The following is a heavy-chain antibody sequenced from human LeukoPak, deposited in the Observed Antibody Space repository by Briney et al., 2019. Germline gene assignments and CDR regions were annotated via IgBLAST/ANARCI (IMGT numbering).Heavy chain of an antibody. J-gene: IGHJ4*02. Sequence: ASVRVSCKASGGTFSSYAISCVRQAPGQGLEWMRGIIPIFGPANYAQNLQGRVTVTADESTRTVYVALRSVRSEDTAVYYCERTGDDSSGNYGSSLDYWGQGTLVTVSS. CDR3: ERTGDDSSGNYGSSLDY. D-gene: IGHD3-22*01. CDR2: IIPIFGPA. CDR1: GGTFSSYA. V-gene: IGHV1-69*13.